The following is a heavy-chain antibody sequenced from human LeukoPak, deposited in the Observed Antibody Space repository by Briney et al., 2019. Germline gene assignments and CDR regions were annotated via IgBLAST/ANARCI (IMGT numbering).Heavy chain of an antibody. CDR1: GFSFSSYG. J-gene: IGHJ3*02. D-gene: IGHD6-6*01. Sequence: PGGSLRLSCAASGFSFSSYGMHWVRQAPGKGLEWVAVIWSDGRNKFYADSVKGRFTVSRDNSKNTLFLQMSSLRADDTALYYCASETEGSSYDAFDTWGQGTMVSVSS. V-gene: IGHV3-33*01. CDR3: ASETEGSSYDAFDT. CDR2: IWSDGRNK.